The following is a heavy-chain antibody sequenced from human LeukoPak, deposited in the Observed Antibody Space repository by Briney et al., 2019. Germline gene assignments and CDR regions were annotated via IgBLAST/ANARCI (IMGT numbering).Heavy chain of an antibody. CDR2: IYYRGST. D-gene: IGHD3-16*01. V-gene: IGHV4-61*05. Sequence: SETLSLTCTVSGGSISSSPYYWGWTRQPPGKGLEWIGYIYYRGSTNYNPSLKSRVTISVDTSKNQFSLKLSSVTAADTAVYYCARVGGISDYWGQGTLVTVSS. CDR1: GGSISSSPYY. J-gene: IGHJ4*02. CDR3: ARVGGISDY.